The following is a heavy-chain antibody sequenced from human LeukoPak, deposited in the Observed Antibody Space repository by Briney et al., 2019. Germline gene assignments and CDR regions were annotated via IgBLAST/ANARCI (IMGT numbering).Heavy chain of an antibody. Sequence: GGSLRLSCAASGFTFSDSAMSWVRQAPGEGLECVSGISGSGGSTYYADSVKGRFTISRDNSKNTLYLQMNSLRAEDTDVYYCAKRRGDHYDSSGYRYYYYYMDIWGKGTTVTVSS. J-gene: IGHJ6*03. CDR1: GFTFSDSA. V-gene: IGHV3-23*01. D-gene: IGHD3-22*01. CDR2: ISGSGGST. CDR3: AKRRGDHYDSSGYRYYYYYMDI.